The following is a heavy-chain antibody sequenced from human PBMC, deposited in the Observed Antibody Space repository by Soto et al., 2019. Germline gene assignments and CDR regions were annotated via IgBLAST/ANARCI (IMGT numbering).Heavy chain of an antibody. V-gene: IGHV3-7*01. D-gene: IGHD4-17*01. Sequence: QPGGSLRLSCAASGFTFSSYWMSWVRQAPGKGLEWVANIKQDGSEKYYVDSVKGRFTISRDNAKNSLYLQMNSLRAEDTAVYYCARGPPYYGDYVFDYWGQGTLVTVSS. CDR1: GFTFSSYW. CDR2: IKQDGSEK. J-gene: IGHJ4*02. CDR3: ARGPPYYGDYVFDY.